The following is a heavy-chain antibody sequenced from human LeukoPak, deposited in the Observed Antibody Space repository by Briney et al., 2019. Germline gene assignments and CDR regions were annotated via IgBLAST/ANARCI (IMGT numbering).Heavy chain of an antibody. CDR2: ISSSGDNNDNT. CDR1: GFTFSVYA. V-gene: IGHV3-23*01. D-gene: IGHD6-13*01. Sequence: GGSLRLSCAASGFTFSVYAMSWVRQAPGKGLEWVSAISSSGDNNDNTYYADSVKGQFTISRDNSKNTLYLQMSSLRAEDAAVYYCAKSGSTSWYLDYWGQGTLVTVSS. J-gene: IGHJ4*02. CDR3: AKSGSTSWYLDY.